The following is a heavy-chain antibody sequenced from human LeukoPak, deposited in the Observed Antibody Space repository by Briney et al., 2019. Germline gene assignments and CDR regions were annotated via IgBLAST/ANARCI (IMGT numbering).Heavy chain of an antibody. CDR3: ARGFSSSWYLGWFDP. CDR2: INHSGST. V-gene: IGHV4-34*01. Sequence: SETLSLTCAVYGGSFSGYYWSWIRQPPGKGLEWIGEINHSGSTNYNPSLKSRVTISVDTSKNQFSLKLSSVTAADTAVYYRARGFSSSWYLGWFDPWGQGTLVTVSS. D-gene: IGHD6-13*01. J-gene: IGHJ5*02. CDR1: GGSFSGYY.